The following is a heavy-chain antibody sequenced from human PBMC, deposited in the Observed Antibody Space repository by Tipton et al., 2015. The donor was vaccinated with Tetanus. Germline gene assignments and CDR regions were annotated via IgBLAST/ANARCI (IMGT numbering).Heavy chain of an antibody. V-gene: IGHV3-23*01. CDR2: ISGTGGTT. CDR3: AKDLTFPFWRSRSGATGFFDS. CDR1: GFNFGIYD. J-gene: IGHJ4*02. Sequence: SLRLSCAASGFNFGIYDMSWVRHAPGKGLEWVSHISGTGGTTYYADFVKGRFTISRDNSKNTLFLHMDSLRADDTALYYCAKDLTFPFWRSRSGATGFFDSWGQGTLVTVSS. D-gene: IGHD3-3*01.